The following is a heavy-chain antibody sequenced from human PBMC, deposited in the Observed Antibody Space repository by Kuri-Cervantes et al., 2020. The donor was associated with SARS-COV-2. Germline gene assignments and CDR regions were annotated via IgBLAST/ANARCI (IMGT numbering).Heavy chain of an antibody. CDR2: IKQDGSEK. CDR1: GFSFNGYW. D-gene: IGHD2-15*01. CDR3: AREWIYQGYCSGGSCPRPELWFDP. Sequence: GESLKISCAASGFSFNGYWMGWVRQAPGKGLEWLANIKQDGSEKYYADSVKGRFTISRDNAKNSLYLQMNSLRAEDTAVYYCAREWIYQGYCSGGSCPRPELWFDPWGQGTLVTVSS. V-gene: IGHV3-7*01. J-gene: IGHJ5*02.